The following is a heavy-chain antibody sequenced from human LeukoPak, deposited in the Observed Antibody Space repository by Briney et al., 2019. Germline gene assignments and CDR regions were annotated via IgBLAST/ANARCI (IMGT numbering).Heavy chain of an antibody. CDR2: ISAYNGNT. J-gene: IGHJ5*02. CDR1: GYTFTSYG. CDR3: ARDKSEVAEVATMMYWFDP. V-gene: IGHV1-18*01. D-gene: IGHD5-12*01. Sequence: ASVKVSCKASGYTFTSYGISWVRQAPGQGLEWMGWISAYNGNTNYAQKLQGRVTMTTDTSTSTAYMELRSLRSDDTAVYYCARDKSEVAEVATMMYWFDPWGQGTLVTVSS.